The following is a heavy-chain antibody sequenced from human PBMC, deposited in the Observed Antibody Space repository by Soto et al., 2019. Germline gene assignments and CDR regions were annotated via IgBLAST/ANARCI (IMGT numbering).Heavy chain of an antibody. J-gene: IGHJ6*02. V-gene: IGHV3-48*01. CDR1: GFTFSSYS. CDR2: ISSSSSTI. D-gene: IGHD2-2*01. Sequence: PGGSLRLSCAASGFTFSSYSMNWVRQAPGKGLEWVSYISSSSSTIYYADSVKGRFTISRDNSKNTLYLQMNSLRAEDTAVYYCPAGIYYYGMDVWGQGTTVTVSS. CDR3: PAGIYYYGMDV.